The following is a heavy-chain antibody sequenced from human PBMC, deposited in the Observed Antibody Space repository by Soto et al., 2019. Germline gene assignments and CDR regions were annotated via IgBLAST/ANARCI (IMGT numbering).Heavy chain of an antibody. Sequence: PGESLKISCKGSGYSFPNYWIGWVRQMPGKGLEWMAMIYPHDSDTRYSPSFQGRVTISADKSGSTVFLQWSSLKASDTAMYYFTRPRHQTYGAFWGQGTQVTVSS. CDR2: IYPHDSDT. CDR1: GYSFPNYW. D-gene: IGHD3-10*01. J-gene: IGHJ4*02. CDR3: TRPRHQTYGAF. V-gene: IGHV5-51*01.